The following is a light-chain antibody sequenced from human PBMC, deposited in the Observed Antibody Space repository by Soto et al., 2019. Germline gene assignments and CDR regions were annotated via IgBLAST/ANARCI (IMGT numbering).Light chain of an antibody. CDR3: MQSIQLPRT. CDR1: RSLLHTNGRTY. V-gene: IGKV2D-29*02. CDR2: EVS. J-gene: IGKJ3*01. Sequence: DLVMTQTPLSLSVTPGQPASISCTSSRSLLHTNGRTYLYWYLQKPGQSPHLLIHEVSNRFSGVPDRFSGSGSGTDFTLKISRVEAEDVGVYYCMQSIQLPRTFGPGTKVDIK.